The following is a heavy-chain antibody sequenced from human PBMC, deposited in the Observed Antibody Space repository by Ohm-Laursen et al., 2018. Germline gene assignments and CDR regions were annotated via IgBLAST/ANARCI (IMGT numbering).Heavy chain of an antibody. D-gene: IGHD1-26*01. CDR2: ISSSGST. Sequence: TLSLTCTVSGGSISSYYWSWIRQPAGKGLEWIGRISSSGSTNYNPSLKSRVTMSVDTSKNQLSLKVNSVTAADTAVYYCARDLASSASACGQGTLVTVSS. V-gene: IGHV4-4*07. CDR3: ARDLASSASA. J-gene: IGHJ5*02. CDR1: GGSISSYY.